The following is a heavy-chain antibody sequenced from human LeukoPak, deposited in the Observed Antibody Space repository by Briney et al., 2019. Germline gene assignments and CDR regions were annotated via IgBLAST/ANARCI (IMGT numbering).Heavy chain of an antibody. J-gene: IGHJ6*02. Sequence: GRSLRLSCAASGFTFGNYGMHWVRQAPGQGLEWVALIWYDGSKKYYADSVKGRFTVSRDNSENTLYLQMNSLRADDTAVYCCARGLQPPVLYGMDVWGQGTTVTVSS. V-gene: IGHV3-33*01. D-gene: IGHD4-11*01. CDR3: ARGLQPPVLYGMDV. CDR1: GFTFGNYG. CDR2: IWYDGSKK.